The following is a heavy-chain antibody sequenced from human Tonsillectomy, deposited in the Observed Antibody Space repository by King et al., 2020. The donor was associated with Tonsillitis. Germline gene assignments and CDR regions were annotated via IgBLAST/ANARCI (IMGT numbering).Heavy chain of an antibody. V-gene: IGHV3-23*04. Sequence: VQLVESGGGLVQPGGSLRLSCTASTFTFSSYAMSWVRQAPGKGLEWVSGISGSGGSTFYADSVKGRFTISSDNSKNTRYVQMNSLRAEDTALYYCAKDRAAMITPTGSMDVWGQGTTVTVSS. CDR2: ISGSGGST. J-gene: IGHJ6*02. CDR1: TFTFSSYA. CDR3: AKDRAAMITPTGSMDV. D-gene: IGHD5-18*01.